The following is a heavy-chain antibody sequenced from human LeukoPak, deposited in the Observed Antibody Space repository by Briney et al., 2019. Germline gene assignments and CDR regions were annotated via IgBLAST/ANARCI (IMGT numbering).Heavy chain of an antibody. V-gene: IGHV3-48*03. CDR3: ARDRRYCTSPSCYTRGYYYYGMDV. Sequence: NLGGSLRLSCAASGFTFSSYEMNWVRQAPGKGLEWVSYISSSGSTIYYADSVKGRFTISRDNSKNTLYLQMKSLRAEDTAVYYCARDRRYCTSPSCYTRGYYYYGMDVWGQGTTVTVSS. CDR1: GFTFSSYE. J-gene: IGHJ6*02. CDR2: ISSSGSTI. D-gene: IGHD2-2*02.